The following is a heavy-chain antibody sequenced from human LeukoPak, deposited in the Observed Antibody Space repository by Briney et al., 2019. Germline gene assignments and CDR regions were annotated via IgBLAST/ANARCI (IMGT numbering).Heavy chain of an antibody. CDR3: ARGLRLGELSLDFDY. CDR2: INPSGGST. V-gene: IGHV1-46*01. J-gene: IGHJ4*02. Sequence: ASVKVSCKASGYTFTSYYMHWVRQAPGQGLEWMGIINPSGGSTSYAQKFQGRVTMTRDTSTSTVYMGLSSLRSEDTAVYYCARGLRLGELSLDFDYWGQGTLVTVSS. D-gene: IGHD3-16*02. CDR1: GYTFTSYY.